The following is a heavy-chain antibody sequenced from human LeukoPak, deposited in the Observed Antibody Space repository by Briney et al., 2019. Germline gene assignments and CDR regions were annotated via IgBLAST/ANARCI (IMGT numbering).Heavy chain of an antibody. CDR1: RGSISSGNYY. J-gene: IGHJ5*02. D-gene: IGHD2-15*01. CDR3: ARVDGSCSGGSCPSGNWFDP. CDR2: FHTRGST. V-gene: IGHV4-61*02. Sequence: SETLSLTCTVSRGSISSGNYYWSWLRQPAGKGLEWIGRFHTRGSTNYNPSLKSRVIISVDTSKNQFSLKLNSVTAADTAVYYCARVDGSCSGGSCPSGNWFDPWGQGTLVTVSS.